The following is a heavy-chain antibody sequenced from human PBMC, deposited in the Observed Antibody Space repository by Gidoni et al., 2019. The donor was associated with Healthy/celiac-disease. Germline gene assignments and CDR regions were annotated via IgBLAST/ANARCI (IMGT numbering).Heavy chain of an antibody. D-gene: IGHD1-26*01. CDR2: INHSGST. CDR1: GGSFSGYY. Sequence: QVQLQQWGAGLLKPSETLSLTCAVYGGSFSGYYWSWIRQPPGKGLEWIGEINHSGSTNYNPSLKSRVTISVDTSKNQFSLKLSSVTAADTAVYYCARGRGVSGSYGNDYWGQGTLVTVSS. CDR3: ARGRGVSGSYGNDY. J-gene: IGHJ4*02. V-gene: IGHV4-34*01.